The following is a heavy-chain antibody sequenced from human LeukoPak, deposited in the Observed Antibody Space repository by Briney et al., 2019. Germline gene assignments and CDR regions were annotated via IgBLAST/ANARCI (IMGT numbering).Heavy chain of an antibody. CDR1: GYTFTSYG. Sequence: ASVKVSCKASGYTFTSYGINWVRQAPGEGLEWMGWISADNGNTNYAQKFQGRVTMITDTSTSTAYMELRSLRSDDTAVYYCASLSGYSSSWYLLPPACGGQGPLVTVSS. CDR2: ISADNGNT. CDR3: ASLSGYSSSWYLLPPAC. J-gene: IGHJ4*02. D-gene: IGHD6-13*01. V-gene: IGHV1-18*01.